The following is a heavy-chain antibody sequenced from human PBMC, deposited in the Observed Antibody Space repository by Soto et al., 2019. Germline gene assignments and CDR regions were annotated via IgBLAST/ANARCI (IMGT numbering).Heavy chain of an antibody. CDR1: GGSISSGGYS. Sequence: SETLSLTCAVSGGSISSGGYSWSWIRQPPGKGLEWIGYIYHSGSTYYNPSLKSRVTISVDRSKNQFSLKLSPVTAADTAVYYCARDYYGSGSPPLAYWGQGTLVTVSS. J-gene: IGHJ4*02. CDR2: IYHSGST. D-gene: IGHD3-10*01. V-gene: IGHV4-30-2*01. CDR3: ARDYYGSGSPPLAY.